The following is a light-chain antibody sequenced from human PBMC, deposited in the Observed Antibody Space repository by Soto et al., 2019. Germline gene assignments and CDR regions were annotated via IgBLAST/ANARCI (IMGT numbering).Light chain of an antibody. J-gene: IGKJ4*01. CDR1: QSIRGY. Sequence: DIQMTQSPSSLSASVGDRVTVTCRASQSIRGYLNWYQQKPGEAPELLIYAASSLHSGVPSRFSGSGSGTDFTLTISSLHPEDFATYSCQQTYRTPLTFGGGTKVEIK. V-gene: IGKV1-39*01. CDR3: QQTYRTPLT. CDR2: AAS.